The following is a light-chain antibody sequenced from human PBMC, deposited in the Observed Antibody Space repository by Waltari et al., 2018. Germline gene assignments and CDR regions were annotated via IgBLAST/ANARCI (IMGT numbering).Light chain of an antibody. V-gene: IGKV3-15*01. Sequence: EIVMTQSPATLSVSPGERATLSCRASQSVSSNLAWYQQKTGQSPRPLIYAASTRATGIPVRFSGSESGTEFTLTISSLQSEDFAVYYCQQYNSWPSWTFGQGTKVEIK. CDR3: QQYNSWPSWT. J-gene: IGKJ1*01. CDR2: AAS. CDR1: QSVSSN.